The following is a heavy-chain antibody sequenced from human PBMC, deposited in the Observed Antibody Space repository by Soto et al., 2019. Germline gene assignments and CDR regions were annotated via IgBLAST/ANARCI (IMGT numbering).Heavy chain of an antibody. CDR1: GYTFTSYG. J-gene: IGHJ6*02. CDR3: ARGGYYDSSGSRNYHYYGMDA. V-gene: IGHV1-18*01. D-gene: IGHD3-22*01. Sequence: QVQLVQSGTEVKKPGASVKVSCKASGYTFTSYGISWVRQAPGQGLEWMGWISPYDDNTNYAQNLQGRVTMTTDTSTRTAYMELRSLRSDDTAVYYCARGGYYDSSGSRNYHYYGMDAWGHGTTVTVS. CDR2: ISPYDDNT.